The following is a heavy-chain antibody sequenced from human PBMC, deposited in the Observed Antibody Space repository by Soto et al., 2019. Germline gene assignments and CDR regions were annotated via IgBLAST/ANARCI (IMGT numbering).Heavy chain of an antibody. Sequence: EVQLVESGGDLVQPGGSLRLSCVVTGVTINSHWMHWVRQAPGKGLVGVSRINGDGSRTKYADSVKGRFTISRDNAKNTLYLQMNTLRAEDTAVYYCAIAVAGPTAIAYWCQGALVTVSS. CDR1: GVTINSHW. J-gene: IGHJ4*02. CDR2: INGDGSRT. D-gene: IGHD6-19*01. V-gene: IGHV3-74*01. CDR3: AIAVAGPTAIAY.